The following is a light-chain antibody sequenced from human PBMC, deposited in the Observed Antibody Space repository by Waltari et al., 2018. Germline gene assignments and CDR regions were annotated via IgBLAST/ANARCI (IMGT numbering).Light chain of an antibody. V-gene: IGLV2-8*01. Sequence: QSALTQPPSASGSPGQSVTISCTGTSSDVGGYNCVSWYQQHPGKAPKLMLYDVSKRPSGVPYLFSASKSGNAAYLTVSGLQAGDEADYYCNSYAGSNSVLFGAGTKLTVL. CDR1: SSDVGGYNC. J-gene: IGLJ2*01. CDR2: DVS. CDR3: NSYAGSNSVL.